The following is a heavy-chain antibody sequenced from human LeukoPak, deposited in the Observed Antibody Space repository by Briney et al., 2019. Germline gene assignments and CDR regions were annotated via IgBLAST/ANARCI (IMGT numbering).Heavy chain of an antibody. V-gene: IGHV1-3*01. CDR3: ARNGVGSGYDY. CDR1: GYTFTSYA. CDR2: INAGNGNT. J-gene: IGHJ4*02. Sequence: ASVKVSCKASGYTFTSYAMHWVRQAPGQRLEWMGWINAGNGNTKYSQEFQGRVTITRDTSASTAYMELSSLRSDDTAVYYCARNGVGSGYDYWGQGTLVTVSS. D-gene: IGHD3-22*01.